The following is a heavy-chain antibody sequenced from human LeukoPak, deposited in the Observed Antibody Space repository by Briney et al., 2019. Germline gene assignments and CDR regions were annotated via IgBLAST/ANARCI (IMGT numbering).Heavy chain of an antibody. Sequence: SETLSLTCTVSGYSISSGYYWGWIRQPPGKGLEWIGSIYHSGSTYYNPSLKSRVTISVDTSKNQFSLKLSSVTAADTAVYYCARERLTGYSYGADYWGQGTLVTVSS. D-gene: IGHD5-18*01. CDR3: ARERLTGYSYGADY. CDR1: GYSISSGYY. J-gene: IGHJ4*02. V-gene: IGHV4-38-2*02. CDR2: IYHSGST.